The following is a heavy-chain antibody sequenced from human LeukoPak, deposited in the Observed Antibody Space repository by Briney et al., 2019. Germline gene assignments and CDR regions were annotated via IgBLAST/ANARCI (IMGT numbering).Heavy chain of an antibody. CDR3: ARAGIAVAGGEVRDYYFDY. CDR1: GFTFSSYW. D-gene: IGHD6-19*01. CDR2: IKQDGSEK. V-gene: IGHV3-7*01. J-gene: IGHJ4*02. Sequence: GGSLRLSCAASGFTFSSYWMSWVRQAPGKGLEWVANIKQDGSEKYYVDSVKGRFTISRDNAKNSLYLQMNSLRAEDTAVYYCARAGIAVAGGEVRDYYFDYWGQGTLVTVS.